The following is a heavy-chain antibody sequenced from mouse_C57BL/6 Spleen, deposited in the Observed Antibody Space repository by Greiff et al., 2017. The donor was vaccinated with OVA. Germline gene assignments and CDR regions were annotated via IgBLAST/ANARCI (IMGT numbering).Heavy chain of an antibody. CDR2: ISDGGSYT. J-gene: IGHJ2*01. CDR1: GFTFSSYA. CDR3: ARGDGNYRYFDY. D-gene: IGHD2-1*01. Sequence: EVKVEESGGGLVKPGGSLKLSCAASGFTFSSYAMSWVRQTPEKRLEWVATISDGGSYTYYPDNVKGRFTISRDNAKNNLYLQMSHLKSEDTAMYYCARGDGNYRYFDYWGQGTTLTVSS. V-gene: IGHV5-4*03.